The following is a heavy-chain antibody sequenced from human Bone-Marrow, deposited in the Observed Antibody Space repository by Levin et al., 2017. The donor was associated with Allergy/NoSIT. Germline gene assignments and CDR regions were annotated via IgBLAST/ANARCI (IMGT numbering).Heavy chain of an antibody. J-gene: IGHJ6*02. V-gene: IGHV3-21*06. CDR1: GLRFRNYD. Sequence: LSLTCAASGLRFRNYDMNWVRQAPGKGLELVSSISGGSSRIYYADPVKGRFTIPRDNAKNSLYLQMNSLRVEDTAVYYCASWAMFYYDGSDFDYFYYGVDVWGQRATVTVSS. CDR2: ISGGSSRI. D-gene: IGHD3-16*01. CDR3: ASWAMFYYDGSDFDYFYYGVDV.